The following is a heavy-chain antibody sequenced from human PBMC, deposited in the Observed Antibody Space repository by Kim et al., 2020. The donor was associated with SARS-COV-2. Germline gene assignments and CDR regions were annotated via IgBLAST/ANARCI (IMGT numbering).Heavy chain of an antibody. V-gene: IGHV1-18*01. Sequence: ASVKVSCKASGYILTSYGISWVRQAPGQGLEWMGWISAYNGNTNYAQKLQGRVTMTTDTSTSTAYMELRSLRSDDTAVYYCAGRSVYYYGMDVWGQGTTVTVSS. CDR3: AGRSVYYYGMDV. J-gene: IGHJ6*02. CDR2: ISAYNGNT. CDR1: GYILTSYG.